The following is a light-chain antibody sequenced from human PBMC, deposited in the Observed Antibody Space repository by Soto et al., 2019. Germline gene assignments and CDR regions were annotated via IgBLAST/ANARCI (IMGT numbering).Light chain of an antibody. CDR2: EVS. V-gene: IGLV2-23*02. J-gene: IGLJ2*01. CDR1: SSDVGSYNL. CDR3: CSYADSSTLV. Sequence: QSALTQPASVSGSPGQSITISCTGISSDVGSYNLVSWYQQHPGKAPKLMIYEVSKWPSGVSNRFSGSESGNTASLTISGLQAEDEADYYCCSYADSSTLVFGGGTKLTVL.